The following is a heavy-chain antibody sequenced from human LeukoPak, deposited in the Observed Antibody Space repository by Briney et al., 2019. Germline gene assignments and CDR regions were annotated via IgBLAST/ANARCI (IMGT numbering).Heavy chain of an antibody. J-gene: IGHJ3*02. CDR1: GYSISSGYY. Sequence: SETLSLTCTVSGYSISSGYYWGWIRQPPGKGLEWIGSIYHSGRTFYNPSLKSRVTISVDTSKNQFSLKLTSVTAADTAVYYCARESRGSGWNTRGAFDIWGQGTMVTVSS. V-gene: IGHV4-38-2*02. CDR2: IYHSGRT. D-gene: IGHD1-1*01. CDR3: ARESRGSGWNTRGAFDI.